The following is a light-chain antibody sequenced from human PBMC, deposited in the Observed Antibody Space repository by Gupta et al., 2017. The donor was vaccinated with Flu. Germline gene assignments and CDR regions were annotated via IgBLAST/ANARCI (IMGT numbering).Light chain of an antibody. CDR3: QQDGSSPLT. CDR1: QSVRSSY. Sequence: GTLSLSPGERATLSCRASQSVRSSYLAWYQQKPGQAPRLLIYGASSRATGIPDRFSGSGSGTDFTLTISRREPEDFAVYYCQQDGSSPLTFGQGTKVEIK. V-gene: IGKV3-20*01. CDR2: GAS. J-gene: IGKJ1*01.